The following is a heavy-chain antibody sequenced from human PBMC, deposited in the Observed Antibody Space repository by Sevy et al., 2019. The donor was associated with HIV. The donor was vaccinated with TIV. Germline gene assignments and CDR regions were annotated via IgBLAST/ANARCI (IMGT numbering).Heavy chain of an antibody. V-gene: IGHV3-33*01. CDR2: IWYDGSNK. D-gene: IGHD3-10*02. CDR1: GFTFSSYG. CDR3: ARDSLLPMSEDAFDI. J-gene: IGHJ3*02. Sequence: GGSLRLSCAASGFTFSSYGMHWVRQAPGKGLEWVAVIWYDGSNKYYADSVKGRFTISRDNSKNTLYLQMNSLRAEDTALYYCARDSLLPMSEDAFDIRGQGTMVTVSS.